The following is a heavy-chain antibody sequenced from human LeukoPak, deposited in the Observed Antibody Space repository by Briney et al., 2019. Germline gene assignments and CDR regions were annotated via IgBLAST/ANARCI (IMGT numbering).Heavy chain of an antibody. CDR3: AKDLGYCCGGSCYGNFFDP. J-gene: IGHJ5*02. V-gene: IGHV3-23*01. Sequence: VKGRFTISRDNSKNTLYLQMNSLRAEDTAVYYCAKDLGYCCGGSCYGNFFDPWGQGTLVTVSS. D-gene: IGHD2-15*01.